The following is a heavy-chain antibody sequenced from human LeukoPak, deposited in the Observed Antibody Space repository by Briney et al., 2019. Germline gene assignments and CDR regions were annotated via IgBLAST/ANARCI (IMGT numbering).Heavy chain of an antibody. Sequence: GASVTVSCKASGGTFSSYAISWVRQAPGQGLEWMGGIIPIFGTANYAQKFQGRVTITADESTSTAYMELSSLRSEDTAVYYCARDSGPYYDILTGYHKAYFDYWGQGTLVTVSS. V-gene: IGHV1-69*13. D-gene: IGHD3-9*01. CDR2: IIPIFGTA. CDR3: ARDSGPYYDILTGYHKAYFDY. CDR1: GGTFSSYA. J-gene: IGHJ4*02.